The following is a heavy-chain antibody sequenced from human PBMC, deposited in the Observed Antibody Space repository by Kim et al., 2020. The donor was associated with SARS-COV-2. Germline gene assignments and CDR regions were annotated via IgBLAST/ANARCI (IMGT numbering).Heavy chain of an antibody. D-gene: IGHD6-6*01. CDR2: MNPKSGNT. Sequence: ASVKVSCKASGYRFNNFDINWVRQATGQGLEWMGWMNPKSGNTGYEQRFKGRVTLTKSTSESTAYMDLSSLTFEDTAVYYCARGYSSSSQLYFFYMDGWG. J-gene: IGHJ6*03. CDR3: ARGYSSSSQLYFFYMDG. V-gene: IGHV1-8*01. CDR1: GYRFNNFD.